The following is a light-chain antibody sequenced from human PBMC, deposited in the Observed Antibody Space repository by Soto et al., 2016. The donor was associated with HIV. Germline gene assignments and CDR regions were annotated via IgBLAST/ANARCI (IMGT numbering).Light chain of an antibody. CDR2: DDT. Sequence: SYVLTQPPSVSVAPGKTARITCGGNKIGSKSVHWYQQKPGQAPVLVVYDDTRRPSGIPERFSGSNSGNTATLTISRVEAGDEADYYCQVWDSSSDHSPWVFGGGTKLTVL. CDR3: QVWDSSSDHSPWV. CDR1: KIGSKS. J-gene: IGLJ3*02. V-gene: IGLV3-21*03.